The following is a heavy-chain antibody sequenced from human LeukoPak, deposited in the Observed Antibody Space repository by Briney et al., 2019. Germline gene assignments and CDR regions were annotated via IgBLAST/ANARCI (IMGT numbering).Heavy chain of an antibody. CDR3: ARRYSNYFFDY. CDR2: IYTSGST. J-gene: IGHJ4*02. V-gene: IGHV4-4*07. CDR1: GGSISSYY. D-gene: IGHD4-11*01. Sequence: PSETLSLTCTVSGGSISSYYWSWIRQPAGKGLEWIGRIYTSGSTYYNPSLKSRVTISVDTSKNQFSLKLSSVTAADTAVYYCARRYSNYFFDYWGQGTLVTVSS.